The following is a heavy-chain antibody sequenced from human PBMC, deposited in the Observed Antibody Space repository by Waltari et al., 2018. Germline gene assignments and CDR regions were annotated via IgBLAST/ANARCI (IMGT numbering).Heavy chain of an antibody. CDR1: GYTFTSYD. V-gene: IGHV1-8*03. CDR3: ARGDGRAAAGNLYYYYGMDV. CDR2: MNPNSGNT. D-gene: IGHD6-13*01. Sequence: QVQLVQSGAEVKKPGASVKVSCKASGYTFTSYDINWVRQATGQGLEWMGWMNPNSGNTGYAQKFQGRGTITRNTSISTAYMELSSLRSEDTAVYYCARGDGRAAAGNLYYYYGMDVWGQGTTVTVSS. J-gene: IGHJ6*02.